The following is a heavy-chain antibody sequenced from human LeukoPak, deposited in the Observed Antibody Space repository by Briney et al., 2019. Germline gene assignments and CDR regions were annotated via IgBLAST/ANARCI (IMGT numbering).Heavy chain of an antibody. CDR2: ISYDGSNK. CDR1: GFTFSSYG. CDR3: AKVFIAAAGKAFDY. Sequence: GGSLRLSCAASGFTFSSYGMHRVRQAPGKGLEWVAVISYDGSNKYYADSVKGRFTISRDNSKNTLYLQMNSLRAEDTAVYYFAKVFIAAAGKAFDYWGQGTLVTVSS. V-gene: IGHV3-30*18. D-gene: IGHD6-13*01. J-gene: IGHJ4*02.